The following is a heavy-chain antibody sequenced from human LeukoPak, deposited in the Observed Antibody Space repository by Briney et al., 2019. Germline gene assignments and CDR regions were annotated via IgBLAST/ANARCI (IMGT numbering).Heavy chain of an antibody. CDR1: GFTFDDYG. J-gene: IGHJ4*02. CDR3: ARGDFPPFDY. Sequence: GGSLRLSCAASGFTFDDYGMSWVRQAPGKGLEWVSGINWNGGSTRYPDSVKGRFTISRDNSKNTLYLQMNSLRAEDTAVYYCARGDFPPFDYWGQGTLVTVSS. V-gene: IGHV3-20*04. D-gene: IGHD2-21*02. CDR2: INWNGGST.